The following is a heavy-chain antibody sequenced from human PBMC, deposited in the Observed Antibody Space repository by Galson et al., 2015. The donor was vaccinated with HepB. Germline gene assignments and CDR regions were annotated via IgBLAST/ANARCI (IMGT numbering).Heavy chain of an antibody. CDR3: ATYGYEGLPFDY. J-gene: IGHJ4*02. CDR2: IIPIFGTA. D-gene: IGHD5-18*01. V-gene: IGHV1-69*13. Sequence: SVKVSCKASGGTFSSYAISWVRQAPGQGLEWMGGIIPIFGTANYAQKFQGRVTITADESTSTAYMELSSLRSEDTAVYYCATYGYEGLPFDYWGQGTLVTVSS. CDR1: GGTFSSYA.